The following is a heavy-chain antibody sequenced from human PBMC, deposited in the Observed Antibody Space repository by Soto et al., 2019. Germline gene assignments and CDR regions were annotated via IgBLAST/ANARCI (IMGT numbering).Heavy chain of an antibody. CDR2: MNPNSANT. V-gene: IGHV1-8*01. D-gene: IGHD1-1*01. J-gene: IGHJ5*02. Sequence: QVQLVQSGAEVQRPGASVKVSCRASGYAFGDYDISWVRQAPGQGLEWMGWMNPNSANTGYAQKFHGRVSMTRDMSISTAYMELSRLRPEDTAIYYCARMATYGTLKWFDPWGQGALVTVSS. CDR1: GYAFGDYD. CDR3: ARMATYGTLKWFDP.